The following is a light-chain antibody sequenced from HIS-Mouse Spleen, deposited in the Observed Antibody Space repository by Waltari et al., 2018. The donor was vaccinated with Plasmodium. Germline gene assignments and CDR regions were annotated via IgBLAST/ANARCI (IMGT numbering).Light chain of an antibody. V-gene: IGKV3-15*01. CDR1: QSVSSN. J-gene: IGKJ3*01. Sequence: EIVMTQSPATLSVSPGERATLSCRASQSVSSNLTWYQQKPGQAPRLLIYGASPRATGIPARFSGSVSGTEFTLTISSLQSEDFAVYYCQQYNNWSFTFGPGTKVDIK. CDR2: GAS. CDR3: QQYNNWSFT.